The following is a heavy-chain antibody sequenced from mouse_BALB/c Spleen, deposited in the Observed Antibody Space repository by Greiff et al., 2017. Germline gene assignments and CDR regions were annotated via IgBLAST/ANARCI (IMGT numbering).Heavy chain of an antibody. V-gene: IGHV5-6*02. Sequence: DVMLVESGGDLVKPGGSLKLSCAASGFTFSSYGMSWVRQTPDKRLEWVATISSGGSYTYYPDSVKGRFTISRDNAKNTLYLQMSSLKSEDTAMYYCASAYDYDVDYYAMDYWGQGTSVTVSS. CDR1: GFTFSSYG. CDR2: ISSGGSYT. D-gene: IGHD2-4*01. J-gene: IGHJ4*01. CDR3: ASAYDYDVDYYAMDY.